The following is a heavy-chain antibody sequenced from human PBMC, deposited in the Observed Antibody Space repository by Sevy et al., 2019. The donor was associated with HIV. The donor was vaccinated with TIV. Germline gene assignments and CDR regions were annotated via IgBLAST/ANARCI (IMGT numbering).Heavy chain of an antibody. V-gene: IGHV3-15*01. D-gene: IGHD1-26*01. CDR1: GFIFSNAW. J-gene: IGHJ4*02. CDR3: GYSEYGYYYDY. CDR2: IKSKADGGTP. Sequence: GGSLRLSCGASGFIFSNAWMSWVRQAPGKGLEWVGRIKSKADGGTPEYAAPVKGTFTISRDDSINTLYLQMNSLRTDDTAVYYCGYSEYGYYYDYWGQGTLVTVSS.